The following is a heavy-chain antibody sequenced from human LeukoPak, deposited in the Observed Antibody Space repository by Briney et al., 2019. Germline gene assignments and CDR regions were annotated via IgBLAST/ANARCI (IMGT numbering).Heavy chain of an antibody. V-gene: IGHV4-30-4*01. CDR3: ARTPRRGYSYGYYFDY. J-gene: IGHJ4*02. D-gene: IGHD5-18*01. CDR2: IYYSGST. CDR1: GGSISSGDYY. Sequence: SETLSLTRTVSGGSISSGDYYWSWIRQPPGKGLEWIGYIYYSGSTYYNPSLKSRVTISVDTSKNQFSLKLSSVTAADTAVYYCARTPRRGYSYGYYFDYWGQGTLVTVSS.